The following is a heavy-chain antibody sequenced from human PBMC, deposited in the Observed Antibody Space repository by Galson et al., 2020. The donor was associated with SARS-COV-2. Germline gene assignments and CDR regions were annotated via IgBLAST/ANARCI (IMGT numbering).Heavy chain of an antibody. Sequence: SETLSVTCTVSGGSISSYYWSWIRQPPGKGLEWIGSIYYSGSTTYNPSPKSRVTISVDTSKNQFSLKLSSVTAADTAVYYCASATGDYYGVSWFDPWGQGTLVTVSS. CDR1: GGSISSYY. V-gene: IGHV4-59*01. D-gene: IGHD4-17*01. CDR3: ASATGDYYGVSWFDP. CDR2: IYYSGST. J-gene: IGHJ5*02.